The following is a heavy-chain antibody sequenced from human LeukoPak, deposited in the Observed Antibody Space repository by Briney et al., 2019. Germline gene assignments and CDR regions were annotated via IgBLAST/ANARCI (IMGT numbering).Heavy chain of an antibody. J-gene: IGHJ4*02. Sequence: SVKVSCKASGGTFSSYAISWVRQAPGQGLEWMGRIIPILGIANYAQKFQGRVTITADKSTSTAYMELSSLRSEDTAVYYCARDRVVVVPAAIDYWGQGTLVTVSS. D-gene: IGHD2-2*01. CDR3: ARDRVVVVPAAIDY. V-gene: IGHV1-69*04. CDR1: GGTFSSYA. CDR2: IIPILGIA.